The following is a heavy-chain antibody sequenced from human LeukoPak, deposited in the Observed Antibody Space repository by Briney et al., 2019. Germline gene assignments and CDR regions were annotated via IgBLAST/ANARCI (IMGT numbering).Heavy chain of an antibody. J-gene: IGHJ4*02. Sequence: AASVKVSCKASGYTFTSYGISWVRQAPGQGLEWMGWISAYNDNTNYAQKLQGRVTMTTDTSTSTAYMELRSLRSDDTAVYYCARRGESRRMYYFDYWGQGTLVTVSS. CDR3: ARRGESRRMYYFDY. V-gene: IGHV1-18*04. D-gene: IGHD2-21*01. CDR1: GYTFTSYG. CDR2: ISAYNDNT.